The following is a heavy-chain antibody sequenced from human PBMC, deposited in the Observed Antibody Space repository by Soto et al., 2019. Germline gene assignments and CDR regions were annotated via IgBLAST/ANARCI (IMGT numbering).Heavy chain of an antibody. CDR2: ISPDGNNK. CDR1: GFTFSSYA. Sequence: QVQLVESGGGVVQPGRSLRLSCAASGFTFSSYAVHWVRQAPGKGLEWVAVISPDGNNKFYADSVKGRFTISRDSSKNTLFLQMNSLRAEDTAIYYCTREGGGDCCFDYWGQGTRVTVSS. V-gene: IGHV3-30-3*01. J-gene: IGHJ4*02. CDR3: TREGGGDCCFDY. D-gene: IGHD2-21*02.